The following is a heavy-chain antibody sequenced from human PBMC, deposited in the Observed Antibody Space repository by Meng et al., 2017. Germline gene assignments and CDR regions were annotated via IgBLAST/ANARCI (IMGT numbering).Heavy chain of an antibody. J-gene: IGHJ4*02. CDR1: GYTFTSYA. D-gene: IGHD6-19*01. CDR2: INAGNGDT. V-gene: IGHV1-3*01. CDR3: ARSEWLAFFDY. Sequence: QVQLVQSGAEVKKPGASVKVSCKASGYTFTSYAMHWVRQAPGQRLEWMGWINAGNGDTKYSQKFQGRVTITRDTSASTAYMELSSLRSEDTAVYYCARSEWLAFFDYWGQGTLVTVSS.